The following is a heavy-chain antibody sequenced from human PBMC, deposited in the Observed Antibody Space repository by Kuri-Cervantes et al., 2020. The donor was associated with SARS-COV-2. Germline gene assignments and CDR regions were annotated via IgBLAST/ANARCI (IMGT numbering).Heavy chain of an antibody. Sequence: GESRKISCAASGFTFSSYSINWVRQAPGKGLEWVSSIRSSTSYIYYEDSVKGRFTISRDNAKNSLYLQMNSLRAEDTAIYYCAKSRGQFSLSVSLSVLDPWGRGTLVTVSS. CDR2: IRSSTSYI. V-gene: IGHV3-21*01. J-gene: IGHJ5*02. CDR3: AKSRGQFSLSVSLSVLDP. D-gene: IGHD2/OR15-2a*01. CDR1: GFTFSSYS.